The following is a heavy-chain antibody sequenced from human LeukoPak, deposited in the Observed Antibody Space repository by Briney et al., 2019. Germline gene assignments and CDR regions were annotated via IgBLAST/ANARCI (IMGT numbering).Heavy chain of an antibody. CDR2: VGSNPRDK. D-gene: IGHD3-10*01. Sequence: QSGGSLKLSCVASGYSFTPYDTQWARQAPGKGLEWVALVGSNPRDKYYADSVKGRFTISRDSTKNALYLQMNSLRLDDTAVYYCVRDAFRSGTYPTLDYWGQGTLVTVSS. J-gene: IGHJ4*02. CDR1: GYSFTPYD. V-gene: IGHV3-30*02. CDR3: VRDAFRSGTYPTLDY.